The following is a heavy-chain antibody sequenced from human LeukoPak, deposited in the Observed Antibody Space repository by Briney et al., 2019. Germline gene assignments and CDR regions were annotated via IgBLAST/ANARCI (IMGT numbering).Heavy chain of an antibody. CDR2: IYYSGNT. Sequence: PSETLSLTCSVSIASISTYYCSWIRQAPGKGLEWIGFIYYSGNTNYNPSLKSRATIFLYTSKNQFSLKLSSVPAADTAVYYCALQPAGPASWFDPWGQGTLVTVSP. J-gene: IGHJ5*02. CDR1: IASISTYY. CDR3: ALQPAGPASWFDP. V-gene: IGHV4-59*01.